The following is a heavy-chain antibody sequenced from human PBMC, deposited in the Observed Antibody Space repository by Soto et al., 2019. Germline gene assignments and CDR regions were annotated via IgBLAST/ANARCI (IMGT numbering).Heavy chain of an antibody. CDR3: ARGWGRIFDY. Sequence: SETLSLTCTVSGGSISSSSTYYWGWMRQPPGKGLEWIASFFIGGNTYYNPSLKSRVTISVDTSKNQFSLKLSSVTAADTAVYYCARGWGRIFDYWGQGTLVTVSS. J-gene: IGHJ4*02. CDR2: FFIGGNT. V-gene: IGHV4-39*01. D-gene: IGHD7-27*01. CDR1: GGSISSSSTYY.